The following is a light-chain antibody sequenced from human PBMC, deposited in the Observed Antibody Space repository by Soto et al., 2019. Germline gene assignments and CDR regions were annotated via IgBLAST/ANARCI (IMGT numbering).Light chain of an antibody. V-gene: IGKV4-1*01. CDR3: QQYYSTPRT. Sequence: DIVMTQSPDFLAVSLGDRATINSKSSQNVLYSSNNKNYLAWYQQKPGQPPKLLIYWASTRESGVPDRFSGSGSGTDFTLTISSLQAEDVAVYYCQQYYSTPRTFGQGTKVDI. J-gene: IGKJ1*01. CDR2: WAS. CDR1: QNVLYSSNNKNY.